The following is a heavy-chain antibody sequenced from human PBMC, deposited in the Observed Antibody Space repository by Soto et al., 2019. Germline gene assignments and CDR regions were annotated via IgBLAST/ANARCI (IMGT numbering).Heavy chain of an antibody. V-gene: IGHV1-2*04. J-gene: IGHJ6*02. CDR2: INPNSGGT. Sequence: ASVKVSCKASGYTFTGYYMHWVRQAPGQGLEWMGWINPNSGGTSYAQKFQGWVTMTRDTSISTAYMELSRLRSDDTAVYYCARDLAWVCPGNGCYTNEGNYGMDVWGQGTTVTVSS. D-gene: IGHD2-2*02. CDR1: GYTFTGYY. CDR3: ARDLAWVCPGNGCYTNEGNYGMDV.